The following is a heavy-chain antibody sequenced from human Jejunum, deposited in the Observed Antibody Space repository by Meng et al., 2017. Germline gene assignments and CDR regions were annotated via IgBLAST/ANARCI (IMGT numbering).Heavy chain of an antibody. CDR2: IKKDGSEK. V-gene: IGHV3-7*03. CDR3: ARAPDFRSDSSEYYFDF. D-gene: IGHD3-3*01. J-gene: IGHJ4*02. Sequence: GGSLRLSCVASGFSFSNDWMSWVRQAPGKGLEWVANIKKDGSEKYYVDSVKGRFTISRDNAKNSLYLQMNSLRVEDTGVYYCARAPDFRSDSSEYYFDFWGQGTLVTVSS. CDR1: GFSFSNDW.